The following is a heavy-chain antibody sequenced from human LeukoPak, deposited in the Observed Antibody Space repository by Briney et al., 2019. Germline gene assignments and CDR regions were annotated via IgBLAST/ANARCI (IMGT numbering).Heavy chain of an antibody. CDR2: ISAYNCNT. Sequence: ASVKVSCKASGYTFTSYGISWVRQAPGQGLEWMGWISAYNCNTNYAQKLQGRVTMTTDTSTSTAYMELRSLRSHDTAVYYCARDPILGYCSGGSCYSGLDYYYGMDVWGQGTTVTVSS. D-gene: IGHD2-15*01. J-gene: IGHJ6*02. CDR3: ARDPILGYCSGGSCYSGLDYYYGMDV. CDR1: GYTFTSYG. V-gene: IGHV1-18*01.